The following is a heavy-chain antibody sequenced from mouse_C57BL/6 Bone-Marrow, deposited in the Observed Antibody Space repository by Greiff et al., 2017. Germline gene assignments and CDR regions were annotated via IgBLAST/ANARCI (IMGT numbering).Heavy chain of an antibody. J-gene: IGHJ4*01. D-gene: IGHD1-1*01. CDR1: GFNIKDDY. V-gene: IGHV14-4*01. CDR3: TTWGGSSLGYAMDY. Sequence: EVKLMESGAELVRPGASVKLSCTASGFNIKDDYMHWVKQRPEQGLEWIGWIDPENGDTEYASKFQGKATITADTSSNTADLQLSSLTSEDTAVYYCTTWGGSSLGYAMDYWGQGTSVTVSS. CDR2: IDPENGDT.